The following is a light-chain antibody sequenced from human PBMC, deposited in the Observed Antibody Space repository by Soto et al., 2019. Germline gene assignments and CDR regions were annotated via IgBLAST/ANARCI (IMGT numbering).Light chain of an antibody. CDR1: QGVNRYY. Sequence: ENVLTQSPGTLSLSPGERATLSCRASQGVNRYYLAWYQQKPGQAPRLLISGASTRATGIPDRFSGSGSGTEFTLTISRLEPEDFAVYYCKKYNNWPPITVCQGTRLDIK. V-gene: IGKV3-20*01. CDR3: KKYNNWPPIT. CDR2: GAS. J-gene: IGKJ5*01.